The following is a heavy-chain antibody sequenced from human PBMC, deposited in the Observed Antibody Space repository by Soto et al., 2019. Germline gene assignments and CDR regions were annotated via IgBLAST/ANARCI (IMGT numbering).Heavy chain of an antibody. Sequence: QVQLQESGPGLLKPSQTLYLTCTVSGGSISSGGYYWSWIRQHPGKGLEWIGYIYYSGSTYYNPSLKSRVTISGDTSKNQFSLKLSSVTAADTAVYYCASTKEDKDYGGKTFDYWGQGTLVTVSS. CDR3: ASTKEDKDYGGKTFDY. CDR2: IYYSGST. J-gene: IGHJ4*02. V-gene: IGHV4-31*03. CDR1: GGSISSGGYY. D-gene: IGHD4-17*01.